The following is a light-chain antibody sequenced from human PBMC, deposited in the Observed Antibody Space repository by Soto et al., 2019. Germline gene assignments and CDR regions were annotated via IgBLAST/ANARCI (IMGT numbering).Light chain of an antibody. J-gene: IGKJ5*01. CDR2: GAS. Sequence: EIVLTQSPGTLSLSPGERATLSCRASQSVSNNYLAWYQQKPGQAPRLLIYGASNRATGIPDRFSASGSGTDFTLTISSLEPEDFAVYYCQQYGSSPPITFGQGTRLEIK. CDR1: QSVSNNY. CDR3: QQYGSSPPIT. V-gene: IGKV3-20*01.